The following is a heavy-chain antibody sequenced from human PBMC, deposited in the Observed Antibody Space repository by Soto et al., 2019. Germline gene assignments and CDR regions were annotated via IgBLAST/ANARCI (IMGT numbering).Heavy chain of an antibody. CDR1: GFTFSSYS. CDR3: ARDWLSSGSYFHY. CDR2: ISSSSTTI. D-gene: IGHD1-26*01. V-gene: IGHV3-48*02. J-gene: IGHJ4*02. Sequence: EVQLVESGGGLVQPGGSLRLSCAAPGFTFSSYSMNWVRQAPGKGLEWVSYISSSSTTIYYADSVKGRFTISRDNAKKSLYLQMNSLRDEDTAVYYCARDWLSSGSYFHYWGQGTLVTVSS.